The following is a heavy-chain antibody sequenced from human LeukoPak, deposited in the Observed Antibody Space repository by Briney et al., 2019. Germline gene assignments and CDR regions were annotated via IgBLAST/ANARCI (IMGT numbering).Heavy chain of an antibody. CDR3: ARDQGSLPSDS. D-gene: IGHD6-13*01. CDR1: GFTFSGYW. Sequence: GGSLRLSCAASGFTFSGYWMSWVRQAPGKGLEWVANIRQDGNEKHYVDSVKGRFTISRGNAKNSLFLQMNSLRDEDTAIYYCARDQGSLPSDSWGQGTLVSVSS. J-gene: IGHJ4*02. CDR2: IRQDGNEK. V-gene: IGHV3-7*01.